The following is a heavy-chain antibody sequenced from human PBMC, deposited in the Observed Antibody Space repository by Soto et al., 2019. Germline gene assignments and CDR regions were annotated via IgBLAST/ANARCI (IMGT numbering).Heavy chain of an antibody. Sequence: SETLSLTCAVYGGSFSGHSWTWIRQSPGKGLEWIGDINHSGRVNYSPSLKSRVTISLDTSKNQFPLTLSAVTAADTAMYYCSTRGYDTNDYYRFDHWGQGTLVTVSS. J-gene: IGHJ5*01. CDR1: GGSFSGHS. CDR3: STRGYDTNDYYRFDH. CDR2: INHSGRV. D-gene: IGHD3-22*01. V-gene: IGHV4-34*01.